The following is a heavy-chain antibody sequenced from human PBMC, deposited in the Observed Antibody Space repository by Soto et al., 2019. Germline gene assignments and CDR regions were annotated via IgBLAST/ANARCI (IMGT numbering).Heavy chain of an antibody. CDR3: AKKVNSGSGSQFFDY. Sequence: EVQLLESGGGLVQPGGSLRLSCAASGFTFSSYSMSWVRQAPGKGLEWVSGFRSGGDDETTYYADAVRGRFTISRDNSKNTRFLQMNSLRAEDTAIYYCAKKVNSGSGSQFFDYWGQGTLVTVSS. D-gene: IGHD3-10*01. J-gene: IGHJ4*02. CDR1: GFTFSSYS. CDR2: FRSGGDDETT. V-gene: IGHV3-23*01.